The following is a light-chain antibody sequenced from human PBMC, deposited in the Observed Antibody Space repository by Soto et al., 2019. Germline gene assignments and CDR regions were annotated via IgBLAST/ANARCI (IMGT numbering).Light chain of an antibody. V-gene: IGLV2-14*01. Sequence: QSALTQPASVSGSPGQSSTMSCTGSTTDIGSYNFVSWYQQHAGKAPKLVLYEVSNRPSGVSSRFSGSKSGNSASLTISGLQPEDEANYFCSSYAATSTLVFGGGTKLTVL. CDR3: SSYAATSTLV. CDR2: EVS. J-gene: IGLJ3*02. CDR1: TTDIGSYNF.